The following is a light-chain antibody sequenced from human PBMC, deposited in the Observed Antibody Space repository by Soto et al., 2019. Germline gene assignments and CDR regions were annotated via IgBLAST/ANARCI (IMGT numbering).Light chain of an antibody. CDR3: QQYGTAQDT. CDR2: AAS. J-gene: IGKJ2*01. Sequence: EIVLTQSPGTLSLSPGERATLSCRGSQGVRNNYLAWYQQKPGQAPRLLIYAASSRAACIPARFSGSGSGTDLTLTISRLENEDFAVYYCQQYGTAQDTFGQGTKLEIK. CDR1: QGVRNNY. V-gene: IGKV3-20*01.